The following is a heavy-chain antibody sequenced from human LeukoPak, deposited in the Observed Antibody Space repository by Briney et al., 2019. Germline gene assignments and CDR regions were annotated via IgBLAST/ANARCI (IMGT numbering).Heavy chain of an antibody. Sequence: GGSLRLSCAASGFTFSSYWMHWVRQAPGKGLVWVSRINEGGSVTDYADSVKGRFTISRDNAKNTLHLEMNSLRAEDTAVYYCSRDLRGRDDYWGQGTLVSVSS. CDR1: GFTFSSYW. CDR3: SRDLRGRDDY. D-gene: IGHD5-24*01. CDR2: INEGGSVT. V-gene: IGHV3-74*01. J-gene: IGHJ4*02.